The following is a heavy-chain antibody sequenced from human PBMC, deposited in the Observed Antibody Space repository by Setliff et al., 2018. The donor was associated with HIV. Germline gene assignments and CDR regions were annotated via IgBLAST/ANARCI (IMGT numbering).Heavy chain of an antibody. J-gene: IGHJ5*02. CDR2: IIPIFGTA. Sequence: GASVKVSCKASGGTFSSYAISWVRQAPGQGLEWMGGIIPIFGTANYAQKFQGRVTITADASTSTAYMELSRLRSDDTAVYYCARIGSGWSVGWFDPWGQGTLVTVSS. CDR1: GGTFSSYA. D-gene: IGHD6-13*01. CDR3: ARIGSGWSVGWFDP. V-gene: IGHV1-69*13.